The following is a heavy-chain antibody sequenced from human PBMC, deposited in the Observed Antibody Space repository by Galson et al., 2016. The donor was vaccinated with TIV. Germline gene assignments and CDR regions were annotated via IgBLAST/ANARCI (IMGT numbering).Heavy chain of an antibody. D-gene: IGHD5/OR15-5a*01. V-gene: IGHV1-18*01. CDR1: GYTFNDYG. Sequence: SVKVSCKASGYTFNDYGISWVRQAPGRGLEWMGWISGYNGKTYSVQKFQGRVTMTTDKSPTKGYMELTSLRSDDTAVYYCARDSPDRLREAYSHGLDVWGQGTTVTVSS. CDR3: ARDSPDRLREAYSHGLDV. CDR2: ISGYNGKT. J-gene: IGHJ6*02.